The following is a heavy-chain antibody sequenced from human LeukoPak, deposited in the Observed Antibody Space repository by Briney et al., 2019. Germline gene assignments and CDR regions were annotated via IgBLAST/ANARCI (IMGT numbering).Heavy chain of an antibody. D-gene: IGHD3-22*01. CDR1: GFTFRSYA. Sequence: PGGSLRLSXAASGFTFRSYAISWVRQAPGKGLEWVSAISGSGGSTYYADSVKGRFTISRDNSKNTLYLQMNSLRAEDTTVYYCAKDTYYYDSSGYRHFDYWGQGTLVTVSS. V-gene: IGHV3-23*01. CDR3: AKDTYYYDSSGYRHFDY. CDR2: ISGSGGST. J-gene: IGHJ4*02.